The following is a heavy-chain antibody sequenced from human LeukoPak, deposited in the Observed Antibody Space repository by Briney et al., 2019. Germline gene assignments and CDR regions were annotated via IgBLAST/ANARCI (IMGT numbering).Heavy chain of an antibody. J-gene: IGHJ4*02. CDR3: ARDPQWLRMFDY. CDR1: GYTFTSYG. D-gene: IGHD5-12*01. Sequence: GASVKVSCKASGYTFTSYGISWVRQAPGQGLEWMGIINPSGGSTSYAQKFQGRVTMTRDTSTSTVYMELSSLRSEDTAVYYCARDPQWLRMFDYWGQGTLVTVSS. V-gene: IGHV1-46*01. CDR2: INPSGGST.